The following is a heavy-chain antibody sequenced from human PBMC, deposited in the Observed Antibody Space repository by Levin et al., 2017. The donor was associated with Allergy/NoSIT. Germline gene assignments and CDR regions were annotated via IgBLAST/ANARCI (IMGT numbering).Heavy chain of an antibody. CDR3: ARDSARTTMFGEVDV. CDR2: IGVDTRYI. D-gene: IGHD3-3*01. V-gene: IGHV3-21*01. Sequence: GGSLRLSCAASGFSFSTYSMTWPRQAPGKGLEWVSSIGVDTRYIHYAGPVKGRFTVSRDNARNSLYLQMNSLRVEDTALYYCARDSARTTMFGEVDVWGKGASVTVS. CDR1: GFSFSTYS. J-gene: IGHJ6*03.